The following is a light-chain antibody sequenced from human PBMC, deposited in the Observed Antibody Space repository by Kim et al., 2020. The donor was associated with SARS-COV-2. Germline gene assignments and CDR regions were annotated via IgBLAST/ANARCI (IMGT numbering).Light chain of an antibody. CDR3: QQSYGPPLT. CDR2: AAS. Sequence: ASVGDRVTITCRASQSISNYLNWYQQKPGKAPKLLIYAASNLQSGVPSRFSGSGSGTDFILTISSLQPEDFAIYFCQQSYGPPLTFGGGTKVDIK. V-gene: IGKV1-39*01. CDR1: QSISNY. J-gene: IGKJ4*01.